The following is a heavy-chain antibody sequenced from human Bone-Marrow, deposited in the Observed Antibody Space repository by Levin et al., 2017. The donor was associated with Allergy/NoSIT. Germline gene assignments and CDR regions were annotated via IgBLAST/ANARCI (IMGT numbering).Heavy chain of an antibody. V-gene: IGHV1-2*02. Sequence: PGASVKVSCKASGYTFTGYYMHWVRQAPGQGLEWMGWINPNSGGTNYAQKFQGRVTMTRDTSISTAYMELSRLRSDDTAVYYCAREAGLCLGRNSSGCRRSRGRDEDYWYFDLWGRGTLVTVSS. CDR1: GYTFTGYY. CDR2: INPNSGGT. J-gene: IGHJ2*01. CDR3: AREAGLCLGRNSSGCRRSRGRDEDYWYFDL. D-gene: IGHD6-19*01.